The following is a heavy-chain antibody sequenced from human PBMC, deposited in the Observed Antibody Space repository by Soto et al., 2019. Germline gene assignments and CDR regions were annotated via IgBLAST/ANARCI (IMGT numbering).Heavy chain of an antibody. J-gene: IGHJ4*02. CDR2: IRHRGQSHIA. V-gene: IGHV3-72*01. CDR3: ARDMYTALEQ. D-gene: IGHD2-2*02. Sequence: GGSLRLSCAASGFTFSDHYMDWVRQAPVKGLEWVGRIRHRGQSHIADYAASVKGRFTMSRDDSDNSLHLQMNSLRTEDTAVYYCARDMYTALEQWRQGYLVT. CDR1: GFTFSDHY.